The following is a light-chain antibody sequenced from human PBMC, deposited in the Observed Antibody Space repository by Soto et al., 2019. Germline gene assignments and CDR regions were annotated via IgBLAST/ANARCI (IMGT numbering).Light chain of an antibody. CDR1: SSDFGGYNY. V-gene: IGLV2-8*01. Sequence: QSALTQPPSASGSPGQSVTISCTGTSSDFGGYNYVSWYQQHPGKAPKLMIYEVSKRPSGVPDRFSGSKSGNTASLTVSGLQAEDEADYYCSSFAGSNNLYVFGTGTKLTVL. CDR3: SSFAGSNNLYV. CDR2: EVS. J-gene: IGLJ1*01.